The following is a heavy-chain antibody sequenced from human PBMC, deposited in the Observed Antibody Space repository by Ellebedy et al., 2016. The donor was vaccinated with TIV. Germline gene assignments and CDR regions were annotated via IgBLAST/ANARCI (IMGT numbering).Heavy chain of an antibody. J-gene: IGHJ3*02. CDR3: ARERLNSGYAAGYSYGNALDI. D-gene: IGHD5-18*01. Sequence: AASVKVSCKASGHTFTSYYMHWVRQAPGQGLEWMGIINPSGGSTTYAQKFQGRVTMTRDTTARIVYMELSSLRSEDTAVYYCARERLNSGYAAGYSYGNALDIWGQGTMVTVSS. V-gene: IGHV1-46*01. CDR2: INPSGGST. CDR1: GHTFTSYY.